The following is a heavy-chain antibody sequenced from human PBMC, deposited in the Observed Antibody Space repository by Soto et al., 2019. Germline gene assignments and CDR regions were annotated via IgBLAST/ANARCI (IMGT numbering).Heavy chain of an antibody. CDR3: ARDHGITPFDP. CDR2: ISSSSSYI. V-gene: IGHV3-21*01. J-gene: IGHJ5*02. D-gene: IGHD1-20*01. CDR1: GSTFSSYS. Sequence: GGSLRLSCAASGSTFSSYSMNWVRQAPGKGLEWVSSISSSSSYIYYADSVKGRFTISRDNAKNPLYLQMNSLRAEDTAVYYCARDHGITPFDPWGQGTLVTVSS.